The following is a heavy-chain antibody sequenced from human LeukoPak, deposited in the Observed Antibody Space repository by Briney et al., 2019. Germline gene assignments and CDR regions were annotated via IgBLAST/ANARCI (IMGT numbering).Heavy chain of an antibody. J-gene: IGHJ6*03. Sequence: PPESPSLTPALYGESLSSVYSASIRQPPGERLWWSGDICLRVTANYNPSLKSRASMSLDTSTNRISLSLSSVSAAHTAVYFSARGQRRRTVIRRYYYSMVIWDKGNTVIVSS. CDR3: ARGQRRRTVIRRYYYSMVI. D-gene: IGHD4-11*01. CDR1: GESLSSVY. CDR2: ICLRVTA. V-gene: IGHV4-34*01.